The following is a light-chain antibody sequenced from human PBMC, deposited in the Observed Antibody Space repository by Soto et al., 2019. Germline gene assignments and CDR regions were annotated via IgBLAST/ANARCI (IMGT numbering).Light chain of an antibody. Sequence: EIVLTQSPGTLSLSPGERATLSCRASQSVSSSYLAWYQQKPGQAPRLLIYGASSRATGIPDRFSGSGSGTDFTLTISRLDPEDFAVYYCQQYGSSPATFGQGTKGDSK. J-gene: IGKJ1*01. CDR1: QSVSSSY. CDR3: QQYGSSPAT. V-gene: IGKV3-20*01. CDR2: GAS.